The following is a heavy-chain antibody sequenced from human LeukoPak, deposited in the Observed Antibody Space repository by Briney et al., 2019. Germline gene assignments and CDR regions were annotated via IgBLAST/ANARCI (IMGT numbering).Heavy chain of an antibody. CDR1: GFTVTTNY. Sequence: GGSLRLSCAASGFTVTTNYMTWVRQAPGKGLEWVSIIYSGGYTDYADSVKGRFTISRDNSKNTLDLQMNSLRAEDTAVYYCARRLEYSGSKGVFDYWGQGTMVTVSS. CDR3: ARRLEYSGSKGVFDY. V-gene: IGHV3-66*01. J-gene: IGHJ4*02. CDR2: IYSGGYT. D-gene: IGHD1-26*01.